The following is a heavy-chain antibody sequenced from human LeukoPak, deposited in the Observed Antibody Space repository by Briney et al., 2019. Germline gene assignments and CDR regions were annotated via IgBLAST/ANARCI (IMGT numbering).Heavy chain of an antibody. J-gene: IGHJ3*02. V-gene: IGHV4-39*01. CDR3: ARHFFVGAEDAFDI. CDR1: GGSISSSSYY. D-gene: IGHD2/OR15-2a*01. CDR2: IYYSGST. Sequence: SETLSLTCTVSGGSISSSSYYWGWIRQPPGKGLEWIGSIYYSGSTYYNPSLKSRVTISVDTSKNQFSLKLSSVTAADTAVYYCARHFFVGAEDAFDIWGQGIMVTVSS.